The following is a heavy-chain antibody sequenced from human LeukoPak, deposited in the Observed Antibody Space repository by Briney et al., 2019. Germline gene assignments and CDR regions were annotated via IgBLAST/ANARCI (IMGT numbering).Heavy chain of an antibody. CDR1: GFTFSDYY. Sequence: PGGSLRLSCAASGFTFSDYYMGWIRQAPGKGLEWVSYISSSGSTIYYADSVKGRFTISRDNAKNSLYLQMNSLRAEDTAVYYCARDLGEDSSGYYHDAFDIWGQGTMVTVSS. D-gene: IGHD3-22*01. J-gene: IGHJ3*02. CDR2: ISSSGSTI. V-gene: IGHV3-11*01. CDR3: ARDLGEDSSGYYHDAFDI.